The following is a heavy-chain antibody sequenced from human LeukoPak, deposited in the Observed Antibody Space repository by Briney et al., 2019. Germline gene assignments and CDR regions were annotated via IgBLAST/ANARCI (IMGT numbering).Heavy chain of an antibody. V-gene: IGHV3-66*01. Sequence: PGGSLRLSCAASGFTVSSNYMSWVRQAPGKGLEWVSVIYSGGSTYYADSAKGRFTISRDNSKNTLYLQMNSLRAEDTAVYYCARDLGDDAFDIWGQGTMVTVSS. D-gene: IGHD3-16*01. CDR3: ARDLGDDAFDI. CDR2: IYSGGST. CDR1: GFTVSSNY. J-gene: IGHJ3*02.